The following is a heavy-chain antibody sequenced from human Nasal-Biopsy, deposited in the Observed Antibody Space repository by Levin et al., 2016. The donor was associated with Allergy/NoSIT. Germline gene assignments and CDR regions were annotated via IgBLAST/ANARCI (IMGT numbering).Heavy chain of an antibody. J-gene: IGHJ5*02. CDR3: ARDVGYCRGGSCYGNWFDP. CDR2: ISAYNGNT. CDR1: GYTFTDYA. Sequence: ALVKVSCKASGYTFTDYAVSWVRQAPGQGLEWMGWISAYNGNTHYAQNFQGRVTMTTDTSTSTAYMELRSLRSDDTAVYYCARDVGYCRGGSCYGNWFDPWGQGTLVTVSS. D-gene: IGHD2-15*01. V-gene: IGHV1-18*01.